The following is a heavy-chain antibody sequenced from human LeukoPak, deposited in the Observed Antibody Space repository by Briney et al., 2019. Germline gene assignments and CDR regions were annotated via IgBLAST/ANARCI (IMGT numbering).Heavy chain of an antibody. V-gene: IGHV3-64*01. CDR1: GFTFSSYA. D-gene: IGHD6-19*01. CDR2: ISSNGGST. CDR3: ARGRDSSGWYDYYYYMDV. J-gene: IGHJ6*03. Sequence: GGSLRLSCAASGFTFSSYAMHWVRQAPGKGLEYVSAISSNGGSTYYANSVKGRFTISRDNSKNTLYLQMGSLRAEDMAVYYCARGRDSSGWYDYYYYMDVWGKGTTVTISS.